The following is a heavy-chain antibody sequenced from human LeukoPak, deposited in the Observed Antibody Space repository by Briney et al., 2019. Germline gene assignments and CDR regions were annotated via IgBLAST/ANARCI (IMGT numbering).Heavy chain of an antibody. V-gene: IGHV4-30-4*08. CDR3: ARGRDPEGTAMVTDGAFDI. D-gene: IGHD5-18*01. J-gene: IGHJ3*02. Sequence: PSQTLSLTCTVSGGSISSGDYYWSWIRQPPGKGLEWIGYIYYSGSTYYNPSLKSRVTISVDTSKNQFSLKLSSVTAADTAVYYCARGRDPEGTAMVTDGAFDIWGHGTMVTVSS. CDR1: GGSISSGDYY. CDR2: IYYSGST.